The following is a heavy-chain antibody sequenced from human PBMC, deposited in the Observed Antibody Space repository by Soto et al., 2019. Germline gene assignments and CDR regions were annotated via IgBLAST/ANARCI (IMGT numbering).Heavy chain of an antibody. CDR1: GFTFSSYG. J-gene: IGHJ6*02. D-gene: IGHD6-13*01. Sequence: PGGSLRLSCAASGFTFSSYGMHWVRQAPGKGLEWVAVISYDGSNKYYADSVKGRFTISRDNSKNTLYLQMNSLRAEDTAVYYCAKEAGYSSSWYSPYYYYYGMDVWGQGTTVTVSS. V-gene: IGHV3-30*18. CDR2: ISYDGSNK. CDR3: AKEAGYSSSWYSPYYYYYGMDV.